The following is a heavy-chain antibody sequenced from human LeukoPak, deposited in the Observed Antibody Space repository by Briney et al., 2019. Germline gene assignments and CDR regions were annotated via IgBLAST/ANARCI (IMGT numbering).Heavy chain of an antibody. D-gene: IGHD2-2*02. CDR1: GYTFTSYY. Sequence: GASVKVSCKASGYTFTSYYMHWVRQAPGQGLEWMGWINPNSGGTNYAQKFQGRVTMTRDTSISTAYMELSRLRSDDTAVYYCAREPPYCSSTSCYIWFDPWGQGTLVTVSS. CDR2: INPNSGGT. V-gene: IGHV1-2*02. CDR3: AREPPYCSSTSCYIWFDP. J-gene: IGHJ5*02.